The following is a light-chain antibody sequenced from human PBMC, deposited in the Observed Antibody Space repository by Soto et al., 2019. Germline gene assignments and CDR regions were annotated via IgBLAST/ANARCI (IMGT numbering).Light chain of an antibody. V-gene: IGLV6-57*01. J-gene: IGLJ2*01. CDR3: QSYDSSSVV. CDR2: EDN. Sequence: NFMLTQPHSVSESPGKTVTISCTRSSGSIASNYVQWYQQRPGSSPNTVIYEDNQRPSGVPDRFSGSIDSSSNSASLTISGLKTEDEADYYCQSYDSSSVVFGGGTKLTVL. CDR1: SGSIASNY.